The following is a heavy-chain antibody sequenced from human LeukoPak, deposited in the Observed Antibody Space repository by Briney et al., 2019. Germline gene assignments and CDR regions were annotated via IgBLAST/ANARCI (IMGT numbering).Heavy chain of an antibody. CDR1: GFTFSSYA. CDR3: ARIFTVTTSGDDY. Sequence: GGSLLLSCAASGFTFSSYAMHWVRQAPGKGLEWVAVISYDGSNKYYADSVKGRFTISRDNSKNTLYLQTNSLRAEDTAVYYCARIFTVTTSGDDYWGQGTLVTVSS. D-gene: IGHD4-17*01. J-gene: IGHJ4*02. V-gene: IGHV3-30*04. CDR2: ISYDGSNK.